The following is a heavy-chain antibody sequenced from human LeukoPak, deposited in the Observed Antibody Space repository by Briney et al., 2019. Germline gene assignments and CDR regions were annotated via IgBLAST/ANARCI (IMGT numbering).Heavy chain of an antibody. CDR2: ISGSGGST. CDR3: AKDHSGWYDKWFDP. J-gene: IGHJ5*02. CDR1: GFTFSSYA. D-gene: IGHD6-19*01. V-gene: IGHV3-23*01. Sequence: GGSLRLSCAASGFTFSSYAMSWVRQAPGKGLEWVSSISGSGGSTYYADSVKGRFTISGDNSKNTLYLQMNSLRAEDTAVYYCAKDHSGWYDKWFDPWGQGTLVTVSS.